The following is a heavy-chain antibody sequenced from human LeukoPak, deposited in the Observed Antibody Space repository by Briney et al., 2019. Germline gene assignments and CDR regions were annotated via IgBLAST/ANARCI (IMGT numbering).Heavy chain of an antibody. CDR3: AGFKSWTYYFDN. CDR1: DYSVSSDFS. Sequence: SETLSLTCAVSDYSVSSDFSWAWIRQPPGKGLEWIGSIYHSGNNYYNPSLKSRVTTSPDTSNNQISLNLTSVTASDTAVYFCAGFKSWTYYFDNWARGTLVTVSS. D-gene: IGHD3/OR15-3a*01. V-gene: IGHV4-38-2*01. CDR2: IYHSGNN. J-gene: IGHJ4*02.